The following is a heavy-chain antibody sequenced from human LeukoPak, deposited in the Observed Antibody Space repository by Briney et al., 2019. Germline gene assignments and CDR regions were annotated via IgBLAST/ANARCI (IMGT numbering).Heavy chain of an antibody. CDR3: AETYYYGSGSYYGASDI. D-gene: IGHD3-10*01. J-gene: IGHJ3*02. CDR1: GGTFSSYA. CDR2: IIPIFGTA. Sequence: SVKVSCKASGGTFSSYAISWVRQAPGQGLEWMGRIIPIFGTANYAQKFQGRVTITTHESTSTAYMELSSLRSEDTAVYYCAETYYYGSGSYYGASDIWGQGTMVTVSS. V-gene: IGHV1-69*05.